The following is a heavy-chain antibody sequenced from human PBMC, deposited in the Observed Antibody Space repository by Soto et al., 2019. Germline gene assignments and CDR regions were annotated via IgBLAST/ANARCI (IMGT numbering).Heavy chain of an antibody. Sequence: ASVKVSCKASGYTFTGYYMHWVRQAPGQGLEWMGWINPNSGGTNYAQKFQGRVTMTRDTSISTAYMELSRLRSDDTAVYYCARDIGYSYGYTYYYGMDVWRQGTTVTVSS. D-gene: IGHD5-18*01. CDR3: ARDIGYSYGYTYYYGMDV. J-gene: IGHJ6*02. V-gene: IGHV1-2*02. CDR2: INPNSGGT. CDR1: GYTFTGYY.